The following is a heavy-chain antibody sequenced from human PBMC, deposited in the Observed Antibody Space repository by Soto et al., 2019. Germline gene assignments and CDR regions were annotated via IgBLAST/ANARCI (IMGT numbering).Heavy chain of an antibody. J-gene: IGHJ5*02. CDR3: ARQDRVVAEGRWFDP. CDR2: VHYSGNT. V-gene: IGHV4-38-2*02. D-gene: IGHD2-15*01. Sequence: ASETLSLTCTVSGYSISSGYHWAWIRQPPGKGLEWLGSVHYSGNTYYNPSLKSRLTISVDKSKNQFSLNLSSVTAVDTAVYYCARQDRVVAEGRWFDPWGQGTLVTVSS. CDR1: GYSISSGYH.